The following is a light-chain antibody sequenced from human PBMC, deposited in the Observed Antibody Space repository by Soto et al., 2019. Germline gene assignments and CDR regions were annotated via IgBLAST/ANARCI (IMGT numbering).Light chain of an antibody. V-gene: IGLV2-14*03. CDR3: SSYTSTSTLYV. CDR1: SSDIGGYNY. Sequence: QSALTQPASVSGSPGQSITISCTGTSSDIGGYNYVSWYQQHPGKVPKLIIYDVSNRPSGVSNRFSGSKSGNAASLTISGLQAEDEAEYYCSSYTSTSTLYVFGTGTKVTVL. J-gene: IGLJ1*01. CDR2: DVS.